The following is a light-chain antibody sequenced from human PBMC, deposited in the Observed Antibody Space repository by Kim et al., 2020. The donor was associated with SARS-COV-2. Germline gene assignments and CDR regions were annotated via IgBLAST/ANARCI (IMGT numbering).Light chain of an antibody. Sequence: SLDERATLSCRASQSVRTNLAWYQQKPGRAPRLLIYGASTRATGIPARFSGSGSGTEFSLTISSLQSEDVAVYYCQQYNRWPLITFGQGTRLEIK. V-gene: IGKV3-15*01. J-gene: IGKJ5*01. CDR1: QSVRTN. CDR2: GAS. CDR3: QQYNRWPLIT.